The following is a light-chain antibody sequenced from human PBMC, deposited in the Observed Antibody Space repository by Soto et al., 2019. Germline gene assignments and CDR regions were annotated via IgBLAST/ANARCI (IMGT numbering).Light chain of an antibody. J-gene: IGKJ3*01. CDR2: GVS. Sequence: EIVLTQSPATLSLSPGERATLSCRASPSVSGYLAWYQQKPGQAPRLLIHGVSNRAPGIPARFSGSGSGKDFTLNISSLEPEDFAVYHCQQRRVCPPVSLGPGTKVDSK. CDR1: PSVSGY. V-gene: IGKV3-11*01. CDR3: QQRRVCPPVS.